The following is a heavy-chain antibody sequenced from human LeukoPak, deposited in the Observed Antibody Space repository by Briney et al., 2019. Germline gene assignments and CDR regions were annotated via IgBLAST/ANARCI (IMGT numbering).Heavy chain of an antibody. CDR2: ISSSSSTI. D-gene: IGHD6-13*01. CDR3: ARDLKYSSSWYRYYYYYMDV. J-gene: IGHJ6*03. CDR1: GFTFSSYA. V-gene: IGHV3-48*01. Sequence: GGSLRLSCAASGFTFSSYAMSWVRQAPGKGLEWVSYISSSSSTIYYADSVKGRFTISRDNAKNSLYLQMNSLRAEDTAVYYCARDLKYSSSWYRYYYYYMDVWGKGTTVTVSS.